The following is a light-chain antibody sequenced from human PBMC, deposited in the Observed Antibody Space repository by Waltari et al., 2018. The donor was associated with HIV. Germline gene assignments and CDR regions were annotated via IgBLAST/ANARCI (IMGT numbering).Light chain of an antibody. V-gene: IGKV1-12*01. CDR3: QQAASLPCT. J-gene: IGKJ1*01. CDR2: ATS. Sequence: SHMAQSPSPVSESVGDRVTITCRANQTVNTWLTWYQQKPGTAPRLLIYATSNLQSGVPERFSGRGSGPNFTLTINSLQPEDFATYYCQQAASLPCTFGQGTKVEMK. CDR1: QTVNTW.